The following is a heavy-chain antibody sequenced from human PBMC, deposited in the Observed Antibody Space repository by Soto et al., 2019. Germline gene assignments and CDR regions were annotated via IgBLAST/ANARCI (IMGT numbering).Heavy chain of an antibody. CDR3: ARSPSAVVTPYDFEY. V-gene: IGHV3-30*04. CDR1: GFTFSSYA. J-gene: IGHJ4*02. Sequence: QVQLVESGGGVVQPGRSLRLSCAASGFTFSSYAIYWVRQAPGKGLEWVAIISYDGSNKYYADSVKGRFTITRDNTMNTVYLQVTSLRAEDTAVYYGARSPSAVVTPYDFEYWGQGTLVSVSS. D-gene: IGHD2-21*02. CDR2: ISYDGSNK.